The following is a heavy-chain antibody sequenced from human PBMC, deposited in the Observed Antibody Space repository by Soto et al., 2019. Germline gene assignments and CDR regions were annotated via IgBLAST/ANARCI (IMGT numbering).Heavy chain of an antibody. CDR2: FKSDGSGT. CDR3: GRNAIFVRGVPDEY. D-gene: IGHD3-10*02. CDR1: EFTFTAYW. J-gene: IGHJ4*02. Sequence: GVSLRLSCAAAEFTFTAYWVHWVRQAPGKGLEWVARFKSDGSGTTYTDSVKGRFSISRDNAKNTVYLQMDNLRVEDTAVYYCGRNAIFVRGVPDEYWGQGTPVTVSS. V-gene: IGHV3-74*03.